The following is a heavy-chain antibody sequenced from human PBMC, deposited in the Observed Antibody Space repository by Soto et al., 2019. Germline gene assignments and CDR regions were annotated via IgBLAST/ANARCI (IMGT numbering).Heavy chain of an antibody. CDR1: GGSISSSSYY. D-gene: IGHD5-12*01. Sequence: SETLSLTCTVSGGSISSSSYYWGWIRQPPGKGLEWIGSIYYSGSTYYNPSLKSRVTISVDTSKNQFSLKLSSVTAADTAVYYCARHGFRGYSGYDPIHYYYMDVWGKGTTVTVSS. J-gene: IGHJ6*03. CDR3: ARHGFRGYSGYDPIHYYYMDV. V-gene: IGHV4-39*01. CDR2: IYYSGST.